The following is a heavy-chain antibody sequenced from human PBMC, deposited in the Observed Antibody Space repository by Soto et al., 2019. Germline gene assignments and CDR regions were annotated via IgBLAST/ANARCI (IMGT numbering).Heavy chain of an antibody. D-gene: IGHD2-15*01. V-gene: IGHV1-2*02. CDR3: ASESTFACSGGSCDRTNWCGA. J-gene: IGHJ5*02. CDR1: GHTFTGYY. CDR2: INPSSGGT. Sequence: ASVRVSCRASGHTFTGYYKHYEGQGPRQGRERMGWINPSSGGTNYAQKFQGRVTMSGDTSISTAYMELSRLRSDDTAVYYCASESTFACSGGSCDRTNWCGAWGQGTLVTVSS.